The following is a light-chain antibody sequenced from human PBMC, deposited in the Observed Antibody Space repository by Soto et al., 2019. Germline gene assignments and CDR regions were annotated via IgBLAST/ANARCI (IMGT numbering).Light chain of an antibody. CDR2: GAS. J-gene: IGKJ5*01. CDR3: QQYGSSLIT. Sequence: IVMTQSPGTLSASPGERATLSCWASQTVGSNLAWYQQQPGQAPRLLIYGASSRATGIPDRFSGSGSGTDFTLTISRLEPEDFAVYYCQQYGSSLITFGQGTRLEIK. CDR1: QTVGSN. V-gene: IGKV3-20*01.